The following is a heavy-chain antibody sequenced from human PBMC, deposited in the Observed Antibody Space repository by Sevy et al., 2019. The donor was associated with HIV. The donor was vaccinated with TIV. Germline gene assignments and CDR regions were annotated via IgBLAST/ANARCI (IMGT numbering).Heavy chain of an antibody. J-gene: IGHJ3*02. V-gene: IGHV3-11*01. CDR2: ISSSGSTI. D-gene: IGHD3-3*01. Sequence: GGSQRLSCAASGFTFSDYYMSWIRQAPGKGLEWVSYISSSGSTIYYADSVKGRFTISRHNAKNSLYLQMNSLRAEDTAVYYCAREYVLRFTYDAFDIWGQGTMVTVSS. CDR1: GFTFSDYY. CDR3: AREYVLRFTYDAFDI.